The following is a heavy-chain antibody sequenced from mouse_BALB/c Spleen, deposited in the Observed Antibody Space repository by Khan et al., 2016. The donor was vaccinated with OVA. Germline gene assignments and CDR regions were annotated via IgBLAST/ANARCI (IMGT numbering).Heavy chain of an antibody. CDR1: GYTFTSYW. CDR3: ERENYYGRSCYAMDY. D-gene: IGHD1-1*01. V-gene: IGHV1S41*01. Sequence: DLVKPGTSVKLYCKASGYTFTSYWINWIKQRPGQGLEWIGRIGPGSSNTYYNEMFKGKAALTVDTSSSTAYIQLSSPSSEDSAVYFCERENYYGRSCYAMDYWGQGTSVTVSS. CDR2: IGPGSSNT. J-gene: IGHJ4*01.